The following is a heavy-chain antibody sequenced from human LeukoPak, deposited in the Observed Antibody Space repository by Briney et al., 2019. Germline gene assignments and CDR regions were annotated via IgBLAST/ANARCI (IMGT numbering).Heavy chain of an antibody. CDR1: GDSVTSGY. Sequence: SETLSLTCTVSGDSVTSGYWSWIRQPPGKGLEWIGYIYDSGSTDYNPSLKSRLTISIDTSTNQFSLNLSSVTAADTAVYYCAGRGHRYSRDWGQGILVTVFS. D-gene: IGHD2-15*01. CDR3: AGRGHRYSRD. J-gene: IGHJ1*01. V-gene: IGHV4-4*09. CDR2: IYDSGST.